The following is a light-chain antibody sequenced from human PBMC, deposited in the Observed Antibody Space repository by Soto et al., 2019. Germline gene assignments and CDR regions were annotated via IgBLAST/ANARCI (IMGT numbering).Light chain of an antibody. CDR1: QSVRSRY. CDR2: GAS. J-gene: IGKJ5*01. V-gene: IGKV3-20*01. CDR3: QQYGNSPIT. Sequence: EILFTQPPGTLSFSPGERATLSCRASQSVRSRYLAWYQQKPGQAPRLLISGASSRATGIPDRFSGSGSGTDFTLTVSRLEPEDFALYYCQQYGNSPITFGQGTRLEI.